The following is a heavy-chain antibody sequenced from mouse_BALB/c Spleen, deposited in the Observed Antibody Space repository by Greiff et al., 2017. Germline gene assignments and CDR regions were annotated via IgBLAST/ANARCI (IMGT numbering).Heavy chain of an antibody. CDR2: IDPANGNT. J-gene: IGHJ3*01. V-gene: IGHV14-3*02. D-gene: IGHD1-1*01. Sequence: EVKVVESGAELVKPGASVKLSCTASGFNIKDTYMHWVKQRPEQGLEWIGRIDPANGNTKYDPKFQGKATITADTSSNTAYLQLSSLTSEDTAVYYCARGDYYGSSRAWFAYWGQGTLVTVSA. CDR3: ARGDYYGSSRAWFAY. CDR1: GFNIKDTY.